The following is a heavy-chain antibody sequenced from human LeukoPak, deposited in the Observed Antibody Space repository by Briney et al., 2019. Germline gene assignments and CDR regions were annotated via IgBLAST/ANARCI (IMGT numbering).Heavy chain of an antibody. V-gene: IGHV3-21*01. D-gene: IGHD3-10*01. CDR2: ISSGNTFI. CDR3: ARGSSSGLKSYYFDY. Sequence: GGSLRLSCAASGFTFNNYVINWVRQAPGKGLEWVSSISSGNTFIYFADSVKGRFTISRDNANNSLFLQMSSLRDEDTAIYYCARGSSSGLKSYYFDYWGQGALVTVSS. J-gene: IGHJ4*02. CDR1: GFTFNNYV.